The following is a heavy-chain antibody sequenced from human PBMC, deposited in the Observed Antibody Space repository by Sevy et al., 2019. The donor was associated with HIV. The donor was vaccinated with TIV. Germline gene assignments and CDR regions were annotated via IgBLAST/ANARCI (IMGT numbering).Heavy chain of an antibody. Sequence: GGSLRLSCAASGFTFSSYWMSWVHQAPGKGLEWVANIKQDGSEKYYVDSVKGRFTISRDNAKNSLYLQMNSLRAEDTAVYYCARILGSGYELYNWFDPWGQGTLVTVSS. D-gene: IGHD5-12*01. CDR1: GFTFSSYW. CDR2: IKQDGSEK. V-gene: IGHV3-7*01. CDR3: ARILGSGYELYNWFDP. J-gene: IGHJ5*02.